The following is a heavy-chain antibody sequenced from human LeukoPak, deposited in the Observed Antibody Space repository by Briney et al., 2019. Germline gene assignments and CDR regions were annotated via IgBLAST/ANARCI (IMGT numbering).Heavy chain of an antibody. CDR3: ARRRDLYSGSYYPFDY. CDR1: GYSFSSYW. Sequence: GESLKISCKGSGYSFSSYWIGWVRQMPGKGLKWMGIIYPGDSDARYSPSFQGQVTISADKSISTAYLQWSSLKASDTAMYYCARRRDLYSGSYYPFDYWGQGTLVTVSS. D-gene: IGHD1-26*01. CDR2: IYPGDSDA. J-gene: IGHJ4*02. V-gene: IGHV5-51*01.